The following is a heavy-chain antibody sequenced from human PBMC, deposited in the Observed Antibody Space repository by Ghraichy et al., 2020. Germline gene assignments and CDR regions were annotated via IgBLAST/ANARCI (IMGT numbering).Heavy chain of an antibody. D-gene: IGHD1-26*01. CDR1: GYTFTSYA. CDR2: INAGNGNT. CDR3: ARDLVIEGATHFDY. J-gene: IGHJ4*02. Sequence: ASVKVSCKASGYTFTSYAMHWVRQAPGQRLEWMGWINAGNGNTKYSQKFQGRVTITRDTSASTAYMELSSLRSEDTAVYYCARDLVIEGATHFDYWGQGTLVTVSS. V-gene: IGHV1-3*01.